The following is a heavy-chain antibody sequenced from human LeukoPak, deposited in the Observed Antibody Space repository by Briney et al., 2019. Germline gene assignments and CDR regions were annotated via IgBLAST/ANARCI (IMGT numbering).Heavy chain of an antibody. J-gene: IGHJ4*02. Sequence: SETLSLTCTVSGGSISSGDYYWSWIRQPPGKGLEWIGYIYYSGSTYYNPSLKSRVTISVDTSKNQFSLKLSSVTAADTAVYYWARFLNTGAGRGEFDYWGQGTLVTVSS. V-gene: IGHV4-30-4*01. CDR2: IYYSGST. D-gene: IGHD3-16*01. CDR3: ARFLNTGAGRGEFDY. CDR1: GGSISSGDYY.